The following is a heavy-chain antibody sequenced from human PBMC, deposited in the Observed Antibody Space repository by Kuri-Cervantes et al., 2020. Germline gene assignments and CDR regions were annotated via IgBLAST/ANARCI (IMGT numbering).Heavy chain of an antibody. CDR1: GGSLSSGSYS. CDR2: ICYSGDT. D-gene: IGHD6-6*01. J-gene: IGHJ5*02. Sequence: SETLSLTCAVSGGSLSSGSYSWGWIRQPPGKGLEWIGSICYSGDTYYNPSLKSRVTIYVDTSKNQFSLKLSAVTAADRGVYYCARHRGWDRSSLLNWSDPWGQGTLVTVSS. V-gene: IGHV4-39*01. CDR3: ARHRGWDRSSLLNWSDP.